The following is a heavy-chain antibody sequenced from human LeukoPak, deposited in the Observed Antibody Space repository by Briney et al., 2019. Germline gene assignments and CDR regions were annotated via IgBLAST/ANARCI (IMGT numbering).Heavy chain of an antibody. J-gene: IGHJ6*02. CDR1: GFTFSSYA. V-gene: IGHV3-74*01. D-gene: IGHD5-24*01. CDR2: INSDGSST. CDR3: ARDQMTYYYYGMDV. Sequence: GGSQRLSCAASGFTFSSYAMTWVRQAPGKGLVWVSRINSDGSSTSYADSVKGRFTISRDNAKNTLYLQMNSLRAEDTAVYYCARDQMTYYYYGMDVWGQGTTVTVSS.